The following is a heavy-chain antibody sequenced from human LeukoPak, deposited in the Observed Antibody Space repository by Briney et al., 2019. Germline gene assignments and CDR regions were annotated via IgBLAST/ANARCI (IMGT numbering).Heavy chain of an antibody. Sequence: ASVKVSCKASGYTFTSYGISWVRQAPGQGLEWMGWISAYNGNTNYAQKLQGRVTMTTDTSTSTAYMELRSLRSDHTAVYYCAVHSYLQPFYYWGQGTLVTVSS. V-gene: IGHV1-18*01. CDR2: ISAYNGNT. CDR3: AVHSYLQPFYY. D-gene: IGHD5-18*01. CDR1: GYTFTSYG. J-gene: IGHJ4*02.